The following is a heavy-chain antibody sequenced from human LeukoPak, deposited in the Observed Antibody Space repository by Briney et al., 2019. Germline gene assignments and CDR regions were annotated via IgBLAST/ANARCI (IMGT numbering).Heavy chain of an antibody. CDR1: GYTFTGYY. J-gene: IGHJ4*02. V-gene: IGHV1-2*02. Sequence: ASVKVSCKASGYTFTGYYMHWVRQAPGQGLEWRGWINPNSGGTNYAQKFQGRVTMTRDTSISTAYMELSRLRSDDTAVYYCASYPPTGFGVVTRKYYFDYWGQGTLVTVSS. CDR2: INPNSGGT. CDR3: ASYPPTGFGVVTRKYYFDY. D-gene: IGHD3-3*01.